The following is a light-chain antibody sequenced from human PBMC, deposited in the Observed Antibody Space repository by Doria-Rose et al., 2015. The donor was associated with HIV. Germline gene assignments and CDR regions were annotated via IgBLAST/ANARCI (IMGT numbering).Light chain of an antibody. CDR1: QSFSSTY. J-gene: IGKJ1*01. Sequence: EIVMTQSPGTQSLSPGERATLSCRASQSFSSTYLAWYQQKPGQAPSLLIYDGSTRATGIPDRFSASGSGTDFTLTINRLEPEDFALYYCHQYGTSWTFGQGTKVEIK. V-gene: IGKV3-20*01. CDR2: DGS. CDR3: HQYGTSWT.